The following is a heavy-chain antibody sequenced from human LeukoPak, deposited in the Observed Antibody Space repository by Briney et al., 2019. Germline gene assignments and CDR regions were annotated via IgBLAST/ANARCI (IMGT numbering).Heavy chain of an antibody. Sequence: PGGSLRLSCAASGFTFSNYLVHWVPQAPGKGLVWVSRINPDGSTINYADSVKGRFTISRDNAKNTLYLQMNSLRAEDTAVYYCATAGNYRFDYWGQGTLVTVSS. V-gene: IGHV3-74*01. D-gene: IGHD1-7*01. CDR3: ATAGNYRFDY. J-gene: IGHJ4*02. CDR2: INPDGSTI. CDR1: GFTFSNYL.